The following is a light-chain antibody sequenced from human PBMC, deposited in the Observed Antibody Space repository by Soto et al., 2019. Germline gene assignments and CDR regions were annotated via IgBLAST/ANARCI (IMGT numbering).Light chain of an antibody. CDR2: DVS. Sequence: DIQMTQSPSTLSASVGDSVTITCRASQSISNYLAWYQQKPGKAPKVLIYDVSSFESGVPSRFSGSGSGTEFTLTISSLQPDDFATYYCQEYDSYSATFGQGTKLQIK. CDR1: QSISNY. J-gene: IGKJ2*01. V-gene: IGKV1-5*01. CDR3: QEYDSYSAT.